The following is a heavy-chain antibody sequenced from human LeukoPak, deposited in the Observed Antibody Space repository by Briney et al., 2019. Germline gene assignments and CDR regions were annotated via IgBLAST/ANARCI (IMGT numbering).Heavy chain of an antibody. J-gene: IGHJ4*02. V-gene: IGHV4-39*07. CDR1: AGSVSNSDFH. CDR2: VYYTGRT. Sequence: SETLSLTCTVSAGSVSNSDFHWGWVRQTPWRGLEWIGSVYYTGRTDYTPSFQSRVTVSVDTSKNQFSLRLRSVTAADTSFYYCARDSNRYGSGSYFLLDYWGQGILVTVSS. D-gene: IGHD3-10*01. CDR3: ARDSNRYGSGSYFLLDY.